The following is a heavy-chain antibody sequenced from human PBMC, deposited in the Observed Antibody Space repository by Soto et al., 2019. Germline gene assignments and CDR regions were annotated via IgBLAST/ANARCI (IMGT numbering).Heavy chain of an antibody. CDR2: IYYSGST. CDR1: GGSISSSSYY. D-gene: IGHD4-17*01. CDR3: ARCFPDYVAGGEWAFDI. J-gene: IGHJ3*02. V-gene: IGHV4-39*01. Sequence: SETLSLTCTVSGGSISSSSYYWGWIRQPPGKGLEWIGSIYYSGSTYYNPSLKSRVTISVDTSKNQFSLKLSSVTAADTAVYYCARCFPDYVAGGEWAFDIWGQGTMVTVSS.